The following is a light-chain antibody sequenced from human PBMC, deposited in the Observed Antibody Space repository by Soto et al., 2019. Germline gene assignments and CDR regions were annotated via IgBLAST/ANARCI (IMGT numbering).Light chain of an antibody. CDR3: CSYAGTNTYV. CDR2: EVT. V-gene: IGLV2-8*01. J-gene: IGLJ1*01. CDR1: RSDVGFYNY. Sequence: QSALTQPPSASGSPGQSVIISCTGTRSDVGFYNYVSWYRQHPGKPPQLILFEVTKRPSGVPDRFSGSKSGGTASLTISGLQAEDEADYFCCSYAGTNTYVFGRGTKVTVL.